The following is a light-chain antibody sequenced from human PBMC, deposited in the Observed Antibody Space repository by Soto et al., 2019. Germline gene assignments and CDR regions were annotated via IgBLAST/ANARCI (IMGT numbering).Light chain of an antibody. J-gene: IGKJ1*01. V-gene: IGKV1-5*01. CDR2: DVS. Sequence: IQITHSRSTLSASVGDRVTITCRASQTINNWLAWYQQKPGKAPKLLIYDVSTLGGGVPSRFSGSGSGTDFTLTISGLQPDDFATYYCQQYNTFWTFGQGTKVDIK. CDR3: QQYNTFWT. CDR1: QTINNW.